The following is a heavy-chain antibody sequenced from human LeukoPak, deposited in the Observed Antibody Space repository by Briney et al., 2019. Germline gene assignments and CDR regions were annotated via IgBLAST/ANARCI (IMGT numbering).Heavy chain of an antibody. V-gene: IGHV3-30-3*01. D-gene: IGHD6-19*01. J-gene: IGHJ4*02. CDR3: ARDPRYSSGWYLDY. Sequence: GGSLRLSCAASGFTFSSYAMHWVRQAPGKGLEWVAVISYDGSNKYYADSVKGRSTISRDNSKNTLYLQMSSLRAEDTAVYYCARDPRYSSGWYLDYWGQGTLVTVSS. CDR2: ISYDGSNK. CDR1: GFTFSSYA.